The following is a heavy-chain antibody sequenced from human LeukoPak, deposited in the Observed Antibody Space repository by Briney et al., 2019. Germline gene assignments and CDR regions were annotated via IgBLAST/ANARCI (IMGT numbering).Heavy chain of an antibody. D-gene: IGHD1-26*01. CDR2: IYYSGST. V-gene: IGHV4-59*12. CDR1: GGSISSYY. J-gene: IGHJ2*01. Sequence: SETLSLTCTVSGGSISSYYWSWIRQPPGKGLEWIGYIYYSGSTNYNPSLKSRVTISVDTSKSQFSLRLSSVTAADTAVYYCAREPYSGGYVWSRDWYFDLWGRGTLVTVSS. CDR3: AREPYSGGYVWSRDWYFDL.